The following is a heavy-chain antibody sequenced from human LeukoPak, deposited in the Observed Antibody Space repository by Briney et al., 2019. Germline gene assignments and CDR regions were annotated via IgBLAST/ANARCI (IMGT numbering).Heavy chain of an antibody. Sequence: GGTLRLSCAASGFTFSSYAMSWVRQAPGKGLEWVSSISGSGGTTYYADSVRGRFTISRDNSKNTLYLQMNSLRAEDTAVYYCAKDLFKYRGLGSTTRHYYYYMDVWGKGTTVTVSS. CDR1: GFTFSSYA. CDR3: AKDLFKYRGLGSTTRHYYYYMDV. CDR2: ISGSGGTT. V-gene: IGHV3-23*01. D-gene: IGHD1-26*01. J-gene: IGHJ6*03.